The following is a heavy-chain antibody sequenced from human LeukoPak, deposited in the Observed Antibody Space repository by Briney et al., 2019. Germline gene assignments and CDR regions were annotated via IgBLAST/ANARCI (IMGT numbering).Heavy chain of an antibody. D-gene: IGHD5-12*01. CDR2: INAGNGNT. Sequence: VASVKVSCKASGYTFTSYAMHWVRQAPGQRLEWMGWINAGNGNTKYSQKFQGRVTITRDTSASTAYMELSSLRSEDTAVYYCARESTIVATNDQRGYYYYYGMDVWGKGTTVTVSS. CDR1: GYTFTSYA. V-gene: IGHV1-3*01. CDR3: ARESTIVATNDQRGYYYYYGMDV. J-gene: IGHJ6*04.